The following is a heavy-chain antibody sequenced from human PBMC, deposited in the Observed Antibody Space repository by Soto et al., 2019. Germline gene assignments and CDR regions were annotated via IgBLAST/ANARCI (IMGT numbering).Heavy chain of an antibody. CDR2: ISAYNGNT. Sequence: ASVKVSCKASGYTFTSYGISWVRQAPGQGLEWMGWISAYNGNTNYAQKLQGRVTMTTDTSTSTAYMELRSLRSDDTAVYYCAGDSGHYDILTGYYDYYYGMDVWGQGTTVTVPS. D-gene: IGHD3-9*01. CDR3: AGDSGHYDILTGYYDYYYGMDV. V-gene: IGHV1-18*01. J-gene: IGHJ6*02. CDR1: GYTFTSYG.